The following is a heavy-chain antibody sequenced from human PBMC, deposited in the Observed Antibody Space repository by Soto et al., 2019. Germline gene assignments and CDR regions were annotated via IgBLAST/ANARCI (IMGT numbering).Heavy chain of an antibody. CDR2: ISPYNGHT. CDR3: ARDLTIVPATHPRLENYGMDV. Sequence: VQLVQSAGEVKKPGASVKVSCKASGYSFTSYGITWVRRAPGQGLEWMGWISPYNGHTQFVQRFQGRVTMTTDPSTTTAYMEPRNLRSDDTAHYYCARDLTIVPATHPRLENYGMDVWGQGTTVIVSS. J-gene: IGHJ6*02. CDR1: GYSFTSYG. V-gene: IGHV1-18*01. D-gene: IGHD2-2*01.